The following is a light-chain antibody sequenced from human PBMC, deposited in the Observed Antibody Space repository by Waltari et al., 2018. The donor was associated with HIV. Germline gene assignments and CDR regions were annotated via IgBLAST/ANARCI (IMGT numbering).Light chain of an antibody. CDR1: SSNIGASSD. CDR3: QSYDSSLSVWV. Sequence: QSVLTQPPSVSGAPGQRVPISCTGSSSNIGASSDVPWYQQLPGTAPKLLIYGNSNRPSGVPDRFSGSKSGTSASLAITGLQAEDEADYYCQSYDSSLSVWVFGGGTKLTVL. CDR2: GNS. J-gene: IGLJ3*02. V-gene: IGLV1-40*01.